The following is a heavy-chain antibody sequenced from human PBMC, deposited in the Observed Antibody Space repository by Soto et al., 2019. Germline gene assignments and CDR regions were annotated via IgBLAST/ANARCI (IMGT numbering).Heavy chain of an antibody. V-gene: IGHV3-23*01. J-gene: IGHJ3*02. Sequence: HPGGSLRLSCAASGFTFSSYAMSWVRQAPGKGLEWVSVISGSGDSTDYADSVKGRFTISRDNSKNTVYLQMNSLRAEDTAVYFCAKHVGGDGTYYCPFDIRGQRSSVTVSS. CDR3: AKHVGGDGTYYCPFDI. CDR2: ISGSGDST. CDR1: GFTFSSYA. D-gene: IGHD1-26*01.